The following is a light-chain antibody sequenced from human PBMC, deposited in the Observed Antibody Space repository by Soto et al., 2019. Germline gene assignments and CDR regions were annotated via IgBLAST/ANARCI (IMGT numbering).Light chain of an antibody. CDR1: QSVSTN. Sequence: EIVMTQSPATLSVSPGERATLSCRASQSVSTNLAWYQQKPGQAPRLLIYGASTRAAGIPARFSGSGSGTEFTLTIYCLQSEDFAVYYCQQYNTWPPWTFGQGTKVDIK. J-gene: IGKJ1*01. CDR2: GAS. CDR3: QQYNTWPPWT. V-gene: IGKV3-15*01.